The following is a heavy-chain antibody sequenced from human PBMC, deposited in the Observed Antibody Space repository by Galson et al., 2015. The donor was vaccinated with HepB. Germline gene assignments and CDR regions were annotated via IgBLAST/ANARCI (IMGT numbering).Heavy chain of an antibody. Sequence: PLRLDCAASGFTFRDYYMRGARQAPGEGLGWGSYIRSSGSTIYYADSVKGRFTISRDNAKNSLYLQMNSLRAEDTAVYYCARLGVQLWFYYYMDVWGKGTTVTVSS. CDR2: IRSSGSTI. J-gene: IGHJ6*03. CDR3: ARLGVQLWFYYYMDV. D-gene: IGHD5-18*01. V-gene: IGHV3-11*01. CDR1: GFTFRDYY.